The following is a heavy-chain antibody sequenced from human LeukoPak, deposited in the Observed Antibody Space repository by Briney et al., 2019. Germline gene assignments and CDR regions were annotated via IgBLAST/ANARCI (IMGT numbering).Heavy chain of an antibody. D-gene: IGHD3-22*01. CDR1: GFTFSRYG. J-gene: IGHJ4*02. Sequence: GSSLRLSCAASGFTFSRYGMHWVRQAPGKGLEWVAVIWYDGSNRQYADSVKGRFTISRDNSKNTLYLQMNSLRAEDTAVYYCARDFGFSPSSGYSVDYWGQGTLVTVSS. CDR2: IWYDGSNR. CDR3: ARDFGFSPSSGYSVDY. V-gene: IGHV3-33*01.